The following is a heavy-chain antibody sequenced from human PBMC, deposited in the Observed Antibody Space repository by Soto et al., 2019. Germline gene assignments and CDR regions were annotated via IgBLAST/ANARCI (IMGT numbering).Heavy chain of an antibody. Sequence: VQLVESGGGLVQPGGSLRLSCAASGFTVSSNYMSWVRQAPGKGLEWVSVIQSGGSTYYADSVKGRFTISRDNSKNTLYLQMNGLRAEDTAVFYCARGYCSGASCSYFDYWGQGTLLTVSS. D-gene: IGHD2-15*01. J-gene: IGHJ4*02. CDR2: IQSGGST. V-gene: IGHV3-66*01. CDR3: ARGYCSGASCSYFDY. CDR1: GFTVSSNY.